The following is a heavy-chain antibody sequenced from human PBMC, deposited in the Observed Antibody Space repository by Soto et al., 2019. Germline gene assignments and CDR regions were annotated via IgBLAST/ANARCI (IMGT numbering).Heavy chain of an antibody. Sequence: PSETLSLTCTVSGGSVSNGMYYWSWIRQPPGKGLEWIGNVYFTGTTIYNPSLKSRVTMSVDTYKDQFSLKLSSVTAADTAVYYCARVGGSWYQRFGRGGNWWFDPWGQGTPVTVSS. CDR3: ARVGGSWYQRFGRGGNWWFDP. CDR2: VYFTGTT. J-gene: IGHJ5*02. V-gene: IGHV4-61*01. CDR1: GGSVSNGMYY. D-gene: IGHD6-13*01.